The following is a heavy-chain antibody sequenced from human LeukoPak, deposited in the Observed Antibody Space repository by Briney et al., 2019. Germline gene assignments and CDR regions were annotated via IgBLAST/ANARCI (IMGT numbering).Heavy chain of an antibody. CDR3: ARHRFGHLFDY. D-gene: IGHD3-16*01. V-gene: IGHV4-59*01. CDR2: IYYSGST. Sequence: PSETLSLTCTVSGGSISSYYWSWIRQPPGKGLEWIGYIYYSGSTNYNPSLKSRVTISVDTSKNQFSLKLSSVTAADTAVYYCARHRFGHLFDYWGQGTLVFVSS. CDR1: GGSISSYY. J-gene: IGHJ4*02.